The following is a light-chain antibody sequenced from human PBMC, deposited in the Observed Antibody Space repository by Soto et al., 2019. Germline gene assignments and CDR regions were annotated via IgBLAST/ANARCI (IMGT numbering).Light chain of an antibody. V-gene: IGLV1-44*01. CDR2: SNN. CDR3: AAWDDSLNGVV. CDR1: SSNIGSNT. Sequence: QSVLTQPPSASGTPGQRVTSSCSGSSSNIGSNTVNWYQQLPGTAPKLLIYSNNQRPSGVPDRFSGSKSGTSASLSISGLQSDDEADYYCAAWDDSLNGVVFGGGTKLTVL. J-gene: IGLJ2*01.